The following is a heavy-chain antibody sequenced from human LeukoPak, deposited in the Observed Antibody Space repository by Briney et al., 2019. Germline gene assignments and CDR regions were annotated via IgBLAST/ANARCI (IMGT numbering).Heavy chain of an antibody. Sequence: PSETLSLTCAVYGGSFSGYYWSWIRQPPGKGLEWIGEINHSGSTNYNPSLKSRVTISVDTSKNQFSLKLSSVTAADTAVYYYARGPRIQLWLLSKYYFDYWGQGTLVTVSS. D-gene: IGHD5-18*01. CDR2: INHSGST. J-gene: IGHJ4*02. CDR3: ARGPRIQLWLLSKYYFDY. V-gene: IGHV4-34*01. CDR1: GGSFSGYY.